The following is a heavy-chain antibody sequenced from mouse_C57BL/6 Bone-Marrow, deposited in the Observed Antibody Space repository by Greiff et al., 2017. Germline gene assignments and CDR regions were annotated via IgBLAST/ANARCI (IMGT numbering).Heavy chain of an antibody. CDR1: GYTFTSYD. CDR2: IYPRDGST. D-gene: IGHD2-5*01. CDR3: ARMNYYSNYVDYFDY. V-gene: IGHV1-85*01. J-gene: IGHJ2*01. Sequence: QVQLQQSGPELVKPGASVKLSCKASGYTFTSYDINWVKQRPGQGLEWIGWIYPRDGSTKYNEKVKGKATLTVDTSSSTAYMELHSLTSEDSAVYFCARMNYYSNYVDYFDYWGQGTTLTVSS.